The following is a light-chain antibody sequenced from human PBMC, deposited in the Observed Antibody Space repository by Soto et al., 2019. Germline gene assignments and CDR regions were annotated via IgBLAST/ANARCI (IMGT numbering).Light chain of an antibody. V-gene: IGKV1-5*01. J-gene: IGKJ1*01. Sequence: DIQMTQSPSTLSASVGDRVTFTCRASQSIGNSLAWYQQKPGNAPKLLISDASTLESGVPSRSSGSGSGTEFTLTISSLQPDDFDTYYCQLYNYYWTFGQGTTV. CDR3: QLYNYYWT. CDR1: QSIGNS. CDR2: DAS.